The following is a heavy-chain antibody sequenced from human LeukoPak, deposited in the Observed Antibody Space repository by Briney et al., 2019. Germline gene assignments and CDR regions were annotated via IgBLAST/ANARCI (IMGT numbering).Heavy chain of an antibody. D-gene: IGHD2-2*02. Sequence: SGTLSLTCAVSGGSISSSNWWSWVRQPPGKGLEWIGEIYHSGSTNYNPSLKSRVTISVDKSKNQFSLKLSSVTAADTAVYYCARYCSSTSCYSGSFYFDYWGQGTLVTVSS. V-gene: IGHV4-4*02. CDR3: ARYCSSTSCYSGSFYFDY. CDR1: GGSISSSNW. J-gene: IGHJ4*02. CDR2: IYHSGST.